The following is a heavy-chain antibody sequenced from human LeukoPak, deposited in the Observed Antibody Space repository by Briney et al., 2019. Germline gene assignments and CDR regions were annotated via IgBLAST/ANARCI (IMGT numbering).Heavy chain of an antibody. Sequence: GGSLTLSCAASGFTFDDYGMSWVRQAPGKGLEWVSGINWNGGSTGYADSVKGRFTISRDNAKNSLYLQMNSLRAEDTALYYCARDVTFGVVIGSFDYWGQGTLVTVSS. CDR2: INWNGGST. V-gene: IGHV3-20*04. D-gene: IGHD3-3*01. CDR1: GFTFDDYG. J-gene: IGHJ4*02. CDR3: ARDVTFGVVIGSFDY.